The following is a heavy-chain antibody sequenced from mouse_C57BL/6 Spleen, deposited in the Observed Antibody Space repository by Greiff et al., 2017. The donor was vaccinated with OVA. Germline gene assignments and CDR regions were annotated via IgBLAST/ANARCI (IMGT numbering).Heavy chain of an antibody. Sequence: VQLQQSGAELVKPGASVKLSCTASGFNIKDYYMQWGEKRGGRGLEWIGRIEPEDGETKYAPKFQGKATITADTSSNTAYLQLSSLTSEDTAVYYCARSRGLRRDYYAMDYWGQGTSVTVSS. CDR1: GFNIKDYY. D-gene: IGHD2-2*01. CDR2: IEPEDGET. J-gene: IGHJ4*01. V-gene: IGHV14-2*01. CDR3: ARSRGLRRDYYAMDY.